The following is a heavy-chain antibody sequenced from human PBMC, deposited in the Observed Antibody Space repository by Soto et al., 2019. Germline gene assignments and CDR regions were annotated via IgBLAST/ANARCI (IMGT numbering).Heavy chain of an antibody. CDR1: GSTFDNFA. J-gene: IGHJ4*02. V-gene: IGHV1-69*06. CDR3: ARAIKRWEVHYYFDY. CDR2: IVVMSNTA. D-gene: IGHD1-26*01. Sequence: QVVLLQSGAEVKEPGSSVRVSCTVSGSTFDNFAFSWVRQAPRHGPEWMGGIVVMSNTADYSQRFQDRVTITADTSTRTLYMELGSLTFEDTAVYYCARAIKRWEVHYYFDYWGQGTLVTVSS.